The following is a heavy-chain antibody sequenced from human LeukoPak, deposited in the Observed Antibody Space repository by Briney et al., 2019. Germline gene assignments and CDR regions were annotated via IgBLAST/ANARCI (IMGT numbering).Heavy chain of an antibody. V-gene: IGHV3-74*01. CDR2: INSDGRST. Sequence: PGGSLRLSCAASGFTFSSYWMHWVRQAPGKGLVWVSRINSDGRSTNYADSVKGRFAISRDNSKNTLYPQMNSLRAEDTAVYYCASTSDYGDFHDAFHIWGQGTMVTVSS. CDR1: GFTFSSYW. D-gene: IGHD4-17*01. J-gene: IGHJ3*02. CDR3: ASTSDYGDFHDAFHI.